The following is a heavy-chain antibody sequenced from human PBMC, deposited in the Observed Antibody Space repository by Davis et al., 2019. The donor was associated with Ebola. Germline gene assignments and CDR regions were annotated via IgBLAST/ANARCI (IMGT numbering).Heavy chain of an antibody. Sequence: SVKVSCKASGGNFSTFAISWVRQAPGQGLEWVGGYIPLFGTANFAQKFQGRVTIIADKSTCTVYMDLKSLRSDDTAVYYCARVTGSFYYFGMDVWGQGTTVTVSS. CDR3: ARVTGSFYYFGMDV. J-gene: IGHJ6*02. D-gene: IGHD1-1*01. CDR2: YIPLFGTA. CDR1: GGNFSTFA. V-gene: IGHV1-69*06.